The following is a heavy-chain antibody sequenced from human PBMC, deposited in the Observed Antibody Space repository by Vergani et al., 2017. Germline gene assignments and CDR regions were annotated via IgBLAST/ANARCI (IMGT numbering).Heavy chain of an antibody. J-gene: IGHJ6*03. CDR3: ARSPLGIYTNMDV. CDR2: IVVGSGNT. Sequence: QMQLVQSGPEVKKPGTSVKVSCKASGFTFTSSAVQWVRQARGQRLEWIGWIVVGSGNTNYAQKFQERVTITRDMSTSTAYMELSSLRSEDTAVYYCARSPLGIYTNMDVWGKGTTVTVSS. V-gene: IGHV1-58*01. CDR1: GFTFTSSA. D-gene: IGHD7-27*01.